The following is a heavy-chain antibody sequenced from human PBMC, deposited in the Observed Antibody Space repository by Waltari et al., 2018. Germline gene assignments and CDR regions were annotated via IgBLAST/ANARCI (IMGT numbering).Heavy chain of an antibody. V-gene: IGHV4-61*09. Sequence: QVQLQESRPGLVKPSQTLSLTCTVSGGSISSGSYSWSWIRQPAGKGLEWIGYIYTSGSTNYNPSLKSRVTIAVDTSKNQFSLKLSSVTAADTAVYYCARSGWGVYDYWGQGTLVTVSS. J-gene: IGHJ4*02. CDR3: ARSGWGVYDY. CDR1: GGSISSGSYS. CDR2: IYTSGST. D-gene: IGHD3-10*01.